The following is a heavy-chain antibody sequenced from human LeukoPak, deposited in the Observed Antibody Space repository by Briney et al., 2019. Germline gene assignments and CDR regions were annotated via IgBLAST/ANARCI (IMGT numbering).Heavy chain of an antibody. Sequence: PGGSLRLSCAASGFTVGNNRMSWVRQPPGKGLEWIGEINHSGSTNYNPSLKSRVTISVDTSKNQFSLKLSSVTAADTAVYYCARGWAVVGRTSSRWYFDLWGRGTLVTVSS. CDR2: INHSGST. J-gene: IGHJ2*01. CDR1: GFTVGNNR. D-gene: IGHD1-26*01. CDR3: ARGWAVVGRTSSRWYFDL. V-gene: IGHV4-34*01.